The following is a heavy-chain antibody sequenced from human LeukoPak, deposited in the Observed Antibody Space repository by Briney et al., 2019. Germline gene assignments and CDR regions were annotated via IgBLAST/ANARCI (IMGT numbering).Heavy chain of an antibody. D-gene: IGHD3-9*01. V-gene: IGHV1-69*13. J-gene: IGHJ4*02. CDR2: XXPIFGTA. CDR1: GGTFSSYA. CDR3: ASGEYYDILTGYSYYFDY. Sequence: SVKVSCKASGGTFSSYAISWVRQAPGQGLEWMXXXXPIFGTANYAQKFQGRVTTTADESTSTAYMELSSLRSEDTAVYYCASGEYYDILTGYSYYFDYWGQGTLVTVSS.